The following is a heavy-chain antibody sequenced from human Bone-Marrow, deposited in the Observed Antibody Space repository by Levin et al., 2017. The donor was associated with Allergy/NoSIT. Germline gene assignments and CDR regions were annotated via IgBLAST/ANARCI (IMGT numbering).Heavy chain of an antibody. Sequence: GGSLRLSCAASGFSFSSYAMHWVRQAPGKGLEWVALISYAGSNDYYADSVKGRFTISRDNSKNTLYLQMESLRTEDTADYYCAKLAGVLDYWGQGTLVTVSS. CDR3: AKLAGVLDY. D-gene: IGHD6-19*01. J-gene: IGHJ4*02. CDR2: ISYAGSND. V-gene: IGHV3-30*18. CDR1: GFSFSSYA.